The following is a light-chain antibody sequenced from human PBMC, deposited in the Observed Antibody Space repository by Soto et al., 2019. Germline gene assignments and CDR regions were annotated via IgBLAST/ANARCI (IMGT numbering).Light chain of an antibody. CDR1: SSDVGGYNY. CDR3: SSFTSINTWV. J-gene: IGLJ3*02. Sequence: QSALTQPASVSGSPGQSITISCTGTSSDVGGYNYVSWYQQHPGKAPKLMIYEVSNRPSGVSNRFSGSQSGNTASLTLSGLQAEDEADYYCSSFTSINTWVFGGGTKVTVL. CDR2: EVS. V-gene: IGLV2-14*01.